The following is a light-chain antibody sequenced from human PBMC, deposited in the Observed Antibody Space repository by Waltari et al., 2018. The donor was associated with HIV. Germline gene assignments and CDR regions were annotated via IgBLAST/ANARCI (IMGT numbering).Light chain of an antibody. CDR3: AAWDDSLNGPV. V-gene: IGLV1-44*01. J-gene: IGLJ2*01. CDR2: SSS. Sequence: QSVLTQPPSASGTPGQRVTISCSGSSSNIGSNPVYWYQQLPGTAPKALIFSSSNRPSGVPDRFSASKSGTSASLAISGLQSEDEADYYCAAWDDSLNGPVFGGGTKLTVL. CDR1: SSNIGSNP.